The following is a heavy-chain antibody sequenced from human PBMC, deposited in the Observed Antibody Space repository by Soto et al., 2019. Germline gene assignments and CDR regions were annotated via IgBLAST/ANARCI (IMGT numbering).Heavy chain of an antibody. Sequence: GASVKVSCKASGGTFSSYAISWVRQAPGQGLEWMGAIILIFGTANYAQKFQGRVTITADESTSTAYMELSSLRSEDTAVYYCARGQTYYYGSGSYSWGQGTLVTVSS. CDR3: ARGQTYYYGSGSYS. CDR1: GGTFSSYA. V-gene: IGHV1-69*13. CDR2: IILIFGTA. J-gene: IGHJ4*02. D-gene: IGHD3-10*01.